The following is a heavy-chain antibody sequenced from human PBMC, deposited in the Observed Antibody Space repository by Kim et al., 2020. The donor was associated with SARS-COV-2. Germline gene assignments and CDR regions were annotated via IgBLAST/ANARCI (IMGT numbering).Heavy chain of an antibody. CDR2: ISYDGSNK. CDR3: ARDGGGVIDY. V-gene: IGHV3-30-3*01. J-gene: IGHJ4*02. Sequence: GGSLRLSCAASGFTFSSYAMHWVRQAPGKGLEWVALISYDGSNKYYADSVKGRFTISRDNSKNTLYLQMNSLRAEDTAVYYCARDGGGVIDYWGQGTLVTVSS. CDR1: GFTFSSYA. D-gene: IGHD3-16*01.